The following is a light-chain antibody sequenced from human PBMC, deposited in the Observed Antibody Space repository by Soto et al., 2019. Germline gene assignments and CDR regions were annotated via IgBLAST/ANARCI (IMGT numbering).Light chain of an antibody. V-gene: IGKV1-5*03. Sequence: PSTLSLYVGGRVPVTDRASQTISSWLAWYQQKPGKAPKLLIYKASTLKSGVPSRFSGSGSGTEFTLTISSLQPDDFATYYCQHDNSYSEAFGQGTKVDIK. CDR2: KAS. CDR3: QHDNSYSEA. CDR1: QTISSW. J-gene: IGKJ1*01.